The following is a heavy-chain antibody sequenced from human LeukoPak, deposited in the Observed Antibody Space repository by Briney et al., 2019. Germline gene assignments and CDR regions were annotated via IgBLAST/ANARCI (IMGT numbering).Heavy chain of an antibody. V-gene: IGHV4-59*01. CDR2: IYYSGST. J-gene: IGHJ4*02. CDR1: GGSISSYY. D-gene: IGHD3-16*02. CDR3: ARVKDVWGSYRYTSLPDY. Sequence: PSETLSLTCTVSGGSISSYYWSWIRQPPGKGLEWIGYIYYSGSTNYNPSLKSRVTISVDTSKNQFSLKLSSVTAADTAVYYCARVKDVWGSYRYTSLPDYWGQGTLVTVSS.